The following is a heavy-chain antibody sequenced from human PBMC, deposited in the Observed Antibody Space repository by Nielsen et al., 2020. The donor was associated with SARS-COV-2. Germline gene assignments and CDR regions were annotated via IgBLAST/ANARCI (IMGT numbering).Heavy chain of an antibody. Sequence: GSLRLSCAVYGGSFSGYYWSWIRQPPGKGLEWIGEINHSGSTNYNPSLKSRVTISVDTSKNQFSLKLSSVTAADTAVYYCARQGARWLQFHSPHFDYWGQGTLVTVSS. D-gene: IGHD5-24*01. CDR1: GGSFSGYY. CDR2: INHSGST. V-gene: IGHV4-34*01. J-gene: IGHJ4*02. CDR3: ARQGARWLQFHSPHFDY.